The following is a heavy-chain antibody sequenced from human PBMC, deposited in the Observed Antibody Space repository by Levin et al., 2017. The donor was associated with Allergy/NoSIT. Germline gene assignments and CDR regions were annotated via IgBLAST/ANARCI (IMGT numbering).Heavy chain of an antibody. V-gene: IGHV4-61*02. CDR2: IYTSGST. CDR1: GGSISSGSYY. Sequence: SETLSLTCTVSGGSISSGSYYWSWIRQPAGKGLEWIGRIYTSGSTNYNPSLKSRVTISVDTSKNQFSLKLSSVTAADTAVYYCARDLNGGYLFDYWGQGTLVTVSS. D-gene: IGHD5-12*01. J-gene: IGHJ4*02. CDR3: ARDLNGGYLFDY.